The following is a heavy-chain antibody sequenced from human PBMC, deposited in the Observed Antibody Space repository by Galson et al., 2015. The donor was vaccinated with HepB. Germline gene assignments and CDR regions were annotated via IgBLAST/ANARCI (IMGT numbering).Heavy chain of an antibody. J-gene: IGHJ4*02. D-gene: IGHD2-2*02. CDR2: IIPIFGTA. CDR1: GCTFSSYA. Sequence: SVKVSCKASGCTFSSYAISWVRQAPGQGLEWMGGIIPIFGTATYAQKFQGRVTITTDESTSTAYMELSSLRSEDTAVYYCAIDMVVVPAAIILGCWGQGTLVTVSS. CDR3: AIDMVVVPAAIILGC. V-gene: IGHV1-69*05.